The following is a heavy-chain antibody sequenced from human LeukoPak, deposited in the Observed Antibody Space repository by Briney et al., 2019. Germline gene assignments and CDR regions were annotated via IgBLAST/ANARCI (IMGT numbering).Heavy chain of an antibody. CDR2: IHYSGST. CDR1: GVSISTYY. V-gene: IGHV4-59*01. D-gene: IGHD1-26*01. CDR3: PRTRVGATSDDALAI. J-gene: IGHJ3*02. Sequence: SETLSLSCTASGVSISTYYLNWVRQPPGKGLEWVSYIHYSGSTTYNPSRRSRATISGDMSKNQFSLKLSSWNAADTAVYSCPRTRVGATSDDALAIWGQGTMVTVSS.